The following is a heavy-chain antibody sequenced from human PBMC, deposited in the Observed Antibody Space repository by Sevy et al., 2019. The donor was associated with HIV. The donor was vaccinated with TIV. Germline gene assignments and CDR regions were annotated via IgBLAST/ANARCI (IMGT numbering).Heavy chain of an antibody. D-gene: IGHD3-22*01. CDR3: ARSSFYYDNSGSYPFDF. CDR1: GYNFSGYW. CDR2: IYPTDSHI. Sequence: GESLKISCKGSGYNFSGYWVGWVRQMPGKGLEWMGIIYPTDSHIIYSPSLQGQLTISVDKSITTDYLQWRSLKTSDTAIYYCARSSFYYDNSGSYPFDFWGQGTLVTVSS. J-gene: IGHJ4*02. V-gene: IGHV5-51*01.